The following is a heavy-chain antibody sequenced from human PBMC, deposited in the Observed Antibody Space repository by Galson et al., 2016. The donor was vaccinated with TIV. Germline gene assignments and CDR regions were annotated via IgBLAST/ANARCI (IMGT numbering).Heavy chain of an antibody. J-gene: IGHJ4*02. CDR2: IPPVDSDT. V-gene: IGHV5-51*03. CDR1: GYKFSNYW. Sequence: QSGASVKEPVESLNLSCKGSGYKFSNYWNAWVRQMPGKGLEWKGVIPPVDSDTRYPPSFQGQVTISADKSISTAYLQWNSLKASDSAIYYCARERDSGYAYYFDFWGQGTLVTVSS. CDR3: ARERDSGYAYYFDF. D-gene: IGHD6-25*01.